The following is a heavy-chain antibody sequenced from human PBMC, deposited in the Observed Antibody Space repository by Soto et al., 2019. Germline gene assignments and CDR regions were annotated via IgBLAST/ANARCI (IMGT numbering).Heavy chain of an antibody. CDR3: ARADFRITIFGVVPVWFDP. CDR2: INPSGGST. D-gene: IGHD3-3*01. CDR1: GYTFTSYY. V-gene: IGHV1-46*01. J-gene: IGHJ5*02. Sequence: ASVKVSCKASGYTFTSYYMHWVRQAPGQGLEWMGIINPSGGSTSYAQKFQGRVTMTRDTSTSTVYMELSSLRSEDTAVYYCARADFRITIFGVVPVWFDPWGQGTLVTVSS.